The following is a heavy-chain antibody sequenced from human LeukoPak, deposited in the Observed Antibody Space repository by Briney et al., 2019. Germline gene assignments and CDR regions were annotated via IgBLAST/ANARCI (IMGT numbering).Heavy chain of an antibody. CDR1: GYTFTGYY. V-gene: IGHV1-2*02. J-gene: IGHJ6*02. CDR3: ARGRGYSSSWNYYYYGMDV. D-gene: IGHD6-13*01. Sequence: ASVKVSCKTSGYTFTGYYIHWVRQAPGQGLEWMGWINPNSGATNYAQKFQGRVSMTRDTSITTAYMELNRLTSDDAAVYYCARGRGYSSSWNYYYYGMDVWGQGTTVTVSS. CDR2: INPNSGAT.